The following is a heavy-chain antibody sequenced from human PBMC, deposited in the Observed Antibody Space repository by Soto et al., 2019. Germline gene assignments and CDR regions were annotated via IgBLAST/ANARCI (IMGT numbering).Heavy chain of an antibody. CDR3: ARESIYCSSTSCHSMYYYYGMDV. V-gene: IGHV1-3*01. J-gene: IGHJ6*02. CDR1: GYTFTSYA. CDR2: INAGNGNT. Sequence: GASVKVSCKASGYTFTSYAMHWVRQAPGQRLEWMGWINAGNGNTKYSQKFQGRVTITRDKSTSTAYMELSSLRSEDTAVYYCARESIYCSSTSCHSMYYYYGMDVWGQGTTVTVSS. D-gene: IGHD2-2*01.